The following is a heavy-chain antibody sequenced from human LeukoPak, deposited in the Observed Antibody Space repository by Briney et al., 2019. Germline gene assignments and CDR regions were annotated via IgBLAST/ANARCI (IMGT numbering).Heavy chain of an antibody. Sequence: ASVKVSCKASGGTFSSYAISWVRQAPGQGLEWMGRIIPILGIANYAQKFQGRVTITADKSTSTAYMELSSLRSEDTAVYYCAREDCSGGSCFGRSHQLHDYWGQGTLVTVSS. V-gene: IGHV1-69*04. CDR3: AREDCSGGSCFGRSHQLHDY. CDR2: IIPILGIA. CDR1: GGTFSSYA. D-gene: IGHD2-15*01. J-gene: IGHJ4*02.